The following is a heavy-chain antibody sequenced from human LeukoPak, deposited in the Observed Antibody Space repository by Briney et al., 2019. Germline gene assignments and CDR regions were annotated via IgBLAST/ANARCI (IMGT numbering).Heavy chain of an antibody. J-gene: IGHJ6*02. V-gene: IGHV3-48*03. D-gene: IGHD3-22*01. CDR1: GFGFGQYE. CDR2: ISVRAGTI. CDR3: AKDFPHYCEVPHGMDV. Sequence: QSGGSLRLSCAASGFGFGQYEMNWVRQAPGKGLEWIAYISVRAGTIYYGDSAEGRFTISRDDAKNSLYLQMNGLRVEDTAIYYCAKDFPHYCEVPHGMDVWGQGTTVTV.